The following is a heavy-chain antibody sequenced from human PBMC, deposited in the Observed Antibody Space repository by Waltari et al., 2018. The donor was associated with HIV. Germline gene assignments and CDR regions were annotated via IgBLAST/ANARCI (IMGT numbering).Heavy chain of an antibody. Sequence: QFTLKESGPTLVKPTQTLTLTCTFSGFPLSTGGVGVGWVRQPPGKALEWLALIYWDDDKRYSPSLKSRLTITKDTSKNQVVLTMTNMDPVDTATYYCAHATERRVVVAATGRWFDPWGQGTLVTVSS. CDR2: IYWDDDK. V-gene: IGHV2-5*02. J-gene: IGHJ5*02. CDR3: AHATERRVVVAATGRWFDP. D-gene: IGHD2-15*01. CDR1: GFPLSTGGVG.